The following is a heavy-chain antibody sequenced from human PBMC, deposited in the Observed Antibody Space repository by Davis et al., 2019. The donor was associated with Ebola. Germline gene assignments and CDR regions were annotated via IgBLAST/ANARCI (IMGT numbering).Heavy chain of an antibody. D-gene: IGHD1-14*01. Sequence: GESLKISCVASEFTFSSYWFHWVRQAPWKGLDWVSRIDTDGSTTNYADSVRGRFTISRDNAKNTLFLQMNSLRADDTAVYYCARDVAGRAGYWGQGTLVTVSS. J-gene: IGHJ4*02. CDR2: IDTDGSTT. CDR3: ARDVAGRAGY. V-gene: IGHV3-74*01. CDR1: EFTFSSYW.